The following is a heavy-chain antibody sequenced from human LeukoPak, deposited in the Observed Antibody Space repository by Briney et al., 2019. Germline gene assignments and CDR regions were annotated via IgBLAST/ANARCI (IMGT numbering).Heavy chain of an antibody. Sequence: GSLRLSCAASGFTFSSYWMSWVRQAPGKGLEWVANIKQDGSEKYYVDSVKGRFTISRDNAKNSLYLQMNSLRAEDTAVYYCASDYRGMSFDYWGQGTLVTVSS. CDR2: IKQDGSEK. CDR3: ASDYRGMSFDY. CDR1: GFTFSSYW. V-gene: IGHV3-7*01. D-gene: IGHD4-11*01. J-gene: IGHJ4*02.